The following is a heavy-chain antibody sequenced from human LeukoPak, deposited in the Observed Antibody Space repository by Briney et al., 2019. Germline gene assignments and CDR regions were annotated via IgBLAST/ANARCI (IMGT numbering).Heavy chain of an antibody. V-gene: IGHV7-4-1*02. CDR2: INTNTGNP. Sequence: ASVTVSCKASGGTLSSYAISWVRQAPGQGLEWMGWINTNTGNPTYAQGFTGRFVFSLDTSVSTAYLQISSLKAEDTAVYYCARMGRIAARLGFWFDPWGQGTLVTVSS. J-gene: IGHJ5*02. CDR1: GGTLSSYA. D-gene: IGHD6-6*01. CDR3: ARMGRIAARLGFWFDP.